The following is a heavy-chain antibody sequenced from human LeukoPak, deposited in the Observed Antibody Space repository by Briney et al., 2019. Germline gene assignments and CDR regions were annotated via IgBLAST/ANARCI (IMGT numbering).Heavy chain of an antibody. Sequence: SETLSLTCTVSGGSISSSSYYWSWIRQPPGKGLEWIGYIYYSGSTNYNPSLKSRVTISVDTSKNQFSLKLSSVTAADTAVYYCARDGRGYSYGYSYFDYWGQGALVTVSS. J-gene: IGHJ4*02. CDR1: GGSISSSSYY. D-gene: IGHD5-18*01. CDR3: ARDGRGYSYGYSYFDY. V-gene: IGHV4-61*01. CDR2: IYYSGST.